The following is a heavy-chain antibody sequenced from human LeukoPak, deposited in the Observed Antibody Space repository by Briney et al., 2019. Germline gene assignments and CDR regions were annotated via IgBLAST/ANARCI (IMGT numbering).Heavy chain of an antibody. CDR2: ISGSGGST. D-gene: IGHD6-19*01. CDR3: ARPSNEGQWLVGQGVDY. CDR1: GFTFSSYA. V-gene: IGHV3-23*01. Sequence: GGSLSLSCAASGFTFSSYAMSWVRQAPGKGLEWVSAISGSGGSTGYADSVKGRFTISRDNAKKSMYLEMNSLRAEDTAVYYCARPSNEGQWLVGQGVDYWGQGTLVTVSS. J-gene: IGHJ4*02.